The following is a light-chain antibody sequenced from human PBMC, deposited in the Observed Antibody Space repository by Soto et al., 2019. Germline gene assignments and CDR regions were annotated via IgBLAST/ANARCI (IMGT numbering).Light chain of an antibody. CDR2: AAS. CDR3: HQTYSTPYT. CDR1: QSISSY. V-gene: IGKV1-39*01. J-gene: IGKJ2*01. Sequence: DIQMTQSPSSLSASVGDRVTITCRASQSISSYLNWYQQKPGTAPKLLIYAASSLQSGFPSRVSGSGSGTDFTLTISSLQPEDFATYCCHQTYSTPYTFGQGNKLEIK.